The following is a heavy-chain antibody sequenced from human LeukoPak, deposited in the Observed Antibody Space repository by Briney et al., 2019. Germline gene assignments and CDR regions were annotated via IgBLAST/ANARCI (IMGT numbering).Heavy chain of an antibody. J-gene: IGHJ6*03. V-gene: IGHV4-34*01. Sequence: SETLSLTCAVYGGSFSGYYWSWIRQPPGKGLEWIGEINHSGSTNYNPSLKSRVTISVDTSKNQFSLKLSSVTAADTAVYYCAKKYSYGNYYYYYYMDVGGKGTTVT. CDR2: INHSGST. CDR1: GGSFSGYY. CDR3: AKKYSYGNYYYYYYMDV. D-gene: IGHD5-18*01.